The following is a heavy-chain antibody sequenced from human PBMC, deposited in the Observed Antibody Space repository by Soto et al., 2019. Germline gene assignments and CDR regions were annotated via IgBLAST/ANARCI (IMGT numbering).Heavy chain of an antibody. V-gene: IGHV3-21*01. Sequence: GGSLRLSCAASGLTFSIYSMKWFRQAPGKGLEWVSSISSSSSYIYYADSVKGRFTISRYNAKNSLYLQMNSLRAEDTAVYYCARDPPRLQSPHSDYWGQGTLVTVSS. CDR2: ISSSSSYI. CDR3: ARDPPRLQSPHSDY. J-gene: IGHJ4*02. CDR1: GLTFSIYS.